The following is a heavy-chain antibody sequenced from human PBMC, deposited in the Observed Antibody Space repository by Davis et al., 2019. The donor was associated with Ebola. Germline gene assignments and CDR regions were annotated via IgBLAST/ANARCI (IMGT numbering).Heavy chain of an antibody. CDR1: GDSVSSNSAA. D-gene: IGHD3-3*01. CDR3: ARDRPKLVNFLFFDI. Sequence: LRLSCAISGDSVSSNSAAWNWIRQSPSRGLEWLGRTYYRSKWYNDYAVSVKSRITINPDTSKNQFALQLNSVTPKDTAVYYCARDRPKLVNFLFFDIWGQGTMVTVSS. CDR2: TYYRSKWYN. J-gene: IGHJ3*02. V-gene: IGHV6-1*01.